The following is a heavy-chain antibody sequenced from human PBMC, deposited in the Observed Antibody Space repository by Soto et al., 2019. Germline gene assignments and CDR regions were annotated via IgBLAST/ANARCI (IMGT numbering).Heavy chain of an antibody. CDR2: IGSKGETYAT. Sequence: GGSLRLSCAASGFTFGASALQWVRQASGKGLEWLGRIGSKGETYATAYAASVKGRFTISRDDSKNTAYLQMNSLRDEDTAVYYCARESAALNWFDPWGQGTLITVSS. D-gene: IGHD2-2*01. J-gene: IGHJ5*02. V-gene: IGHV3-73*01. CDR1: GFTFGASA. CDR3: ARESAALNWFDP.